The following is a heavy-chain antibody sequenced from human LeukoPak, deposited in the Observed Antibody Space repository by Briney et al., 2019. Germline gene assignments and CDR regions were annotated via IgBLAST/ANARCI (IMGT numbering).Heavy chain of an antibody. CDR2: IKSKTDGGTT. V-gene: IGHV3-15*01. D-gene: IGHD3-3*01. Sequence: GGSLRLSCAASGFTFSNAWMSWVRQAPGKGLEWVGRIKSKTDGGTTDYAAPVKGRFTISRDDSKNTLYLQMNSLKTEVTAVYYCTTERIGTYYDFWSGYYTGYFDYWGQGTLVTVSS. CDR1: GFTFSNAW. J-gene: IGHJ4*02. CDR3: TTERIGTYYDFWSGYYTGYFDY.